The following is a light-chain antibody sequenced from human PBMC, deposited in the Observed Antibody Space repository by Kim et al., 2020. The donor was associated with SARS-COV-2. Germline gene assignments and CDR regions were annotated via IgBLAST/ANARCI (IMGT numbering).Light chain of an antibody. V-gene: IGKV3-15*01. CDR3: QEYNYWPWA. Sequence: IVMTQSPATLSVSPGERATLSCRANENIGTYLAWYQQKPGQAPKFLISRASTRATGVPARFTGSGSGTEFTLTISSLQSEDFAVYHCQEYNYWPWAFGQGTKVDIK. J-gene: IGKJ1*01. CDR2: RAS. CDR1: ENIGTY.